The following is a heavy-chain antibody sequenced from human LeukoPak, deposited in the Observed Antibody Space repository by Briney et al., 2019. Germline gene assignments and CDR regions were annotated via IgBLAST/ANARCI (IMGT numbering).Heavy chain of an antibody. CDR1: GFTFSSYG. D-gene: IGHD6-19*01. CDR2: ISYDGSNK. J-gene: IGHJ3*02. CDR3: AKSGIAVAGANDAFDI. Sequence: PGRSLRLSCAASGFTFSSYGMHWVRQAPGKGLEWVAVISYDGSNKYYADSVKGRFTISRDNSKNPLYLQMNSLRAEDTAVYYCAKSGIAVAGANDAFDIWGQGTMVTVSS. V-gene: IGHV3-30*18.